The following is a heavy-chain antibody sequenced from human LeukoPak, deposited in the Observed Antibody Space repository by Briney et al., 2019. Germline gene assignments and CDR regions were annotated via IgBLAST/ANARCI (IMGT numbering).Heavy chain of an antibody. CDR3: VRGRQDVNMILVVMAGVSYYLDV. J-gene: IGHJ6*03. Sequence: SETLSLTCAVYGGSVGDHYWTWIRQTPGKGLEWIGVMSPGGSSNYNPSLKSRVTISVDTSKNQFSLKLRSVTAADTAVYYGVRGRQDVNMILVVMAGVSYYLDVWSKGTTVTVS. D-gene: IGHD3-22*01. CDR2: MSPGGSS. V-gene: IGHV4-34*01. CDR1: GGSVGDHY.